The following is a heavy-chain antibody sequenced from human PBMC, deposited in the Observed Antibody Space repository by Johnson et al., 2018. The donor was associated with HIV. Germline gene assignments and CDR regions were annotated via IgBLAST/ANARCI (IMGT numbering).Heavy chain of an antibody. J-gene: IGHJ3*02. CDR1: GISFSSYW. V-gene: IGHV3-74*02. D-gene: IGHD6-13*01. Sequence: MQLVESGGGLVKPGGSLRLSCVASGISFSSYWMHWVRQAPGKGLVWVSRIKSDGTSTNYADSVKGRFTISRDNAKDTLYLQLNSLRVEDTALYNCARAAAATNDAFDIWGQGTMVTVPS. CDR3: ARAAAATNDAFDI. CDR2: IKSDGTST.